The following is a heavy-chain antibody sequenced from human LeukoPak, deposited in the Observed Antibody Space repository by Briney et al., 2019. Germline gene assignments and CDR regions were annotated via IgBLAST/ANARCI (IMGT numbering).Heavy chain of an antibody. Sequence: GESLKISCKVSGYSLTSYWIGWARQMRGKGREWMGIINPYNSNTRYSPSFQGQVTISADKSISTAYLQWSSLKASDTAMSYCARWRVDSGRFNFDYWGQGTLVTVSS. D-gene: IGHD1-26*01. J-gene: IGHJ4*02. CDR1: GYSLTSYW. V-gene: IGHV5-51*01. CDR3: ARWRVDSGRFNFDY. CDR2: INPYNSNT.